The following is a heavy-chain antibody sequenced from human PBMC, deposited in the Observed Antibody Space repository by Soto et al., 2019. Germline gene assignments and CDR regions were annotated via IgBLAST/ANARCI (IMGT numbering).Heavy chain of an antibody. CDR2: MNPNSGNT. CDR1: GYTFTSYD. Sequence: ASVKVSCKASGYTFTSYDINWVRQATGQGLEWMGWMNPNSGNTGYAQKFQGRVTMTRNTSISTAYMELSSLRSEDTAVYYCARPVVRGIAAAGDNWFDPWGQGTLVTVSS. CDR3: ARPVVRGIAAAGDNWFDP. D-gene: IGHD6-13*01. V-gene: IGHV1-8*02. J-gene: IGHJ5*02.